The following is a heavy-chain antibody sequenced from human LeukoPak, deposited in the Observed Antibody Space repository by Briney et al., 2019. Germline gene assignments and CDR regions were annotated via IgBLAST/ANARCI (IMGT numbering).Heavy chain of an antibody. CDR1: GGSISSYY. D-gene: IGHD2-15*01. CDR2: IYYSGST. CDR3: AREKGGSCYDY. Sequence: AETLSLTCTVSGGSISSYYWSWIWQPPGKGLEWIGYIYYSGSTNYNPSLKSRVTISVDTSKNQFSLKLSSVTAADTAVYYCAREKGGSCYDYWGQGTLVTVSS. V-gene: IGHV4-59*01. J-gene: IGHJ4*02.